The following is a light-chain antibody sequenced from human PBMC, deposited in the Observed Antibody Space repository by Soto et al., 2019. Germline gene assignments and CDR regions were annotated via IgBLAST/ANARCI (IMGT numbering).Light chain of an antibody. CDR3: QHERT. J-gene: IGKJ1*01. Sequence: EVGMTLSAATLSLSQGERATLSCRASQSVSSNLAWYQQKPGQAPRLLIYGASTRATGIPARFSGSGSGTEFTLTISSLQSEDFAVYYCQHERTFGQGTKVDIK. CDR1: QSVSSN. V-gene: IGKV3-15*01. CDR2: GAS.